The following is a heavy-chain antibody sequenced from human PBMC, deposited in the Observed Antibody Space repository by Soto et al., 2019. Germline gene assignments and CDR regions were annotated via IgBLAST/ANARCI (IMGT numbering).Heavy chain of an antibody. J-gene: IGHJ4*02. V-gene: IGHV4-39*01. Sequence: QLQLQESGPGLVRPSETLSLTCTVSGGSVSNSSYYWGWIRQPPGKGLEWIGSIYYRGSTFYNRSLRSGVTITIDTSSNQFSLQLASVTAADTAMYFCVRKFYYFGSGREIDSWGQGTLVTVSS. D-gene: IGHD3-10*01. CDR1: GGSVSNSSYY. CDR3: VRKFYYFGSGREIDS. CDR2: IYYRGST.